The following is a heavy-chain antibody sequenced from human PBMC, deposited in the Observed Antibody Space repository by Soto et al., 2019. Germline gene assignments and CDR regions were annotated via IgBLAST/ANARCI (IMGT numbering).Heavy chain of an antibody. V-gene: IGHV3-64*01. CDR2: ISTTGDST. CDR3: AREGMSRPRWVFDY. D-gene: IGHD6-13*01. Sequence: EVQLVESGGGLVQPGGSLRLSCAASGFTFGSYPMHWVRQAPGKGLEYVSAISTTGDSTFYANSVKGRFTISRDNSKNTLYLQRGSLRAEDMGVYYCAREGMSRPRWVFDYWGQGTLVNASS. CDR1: GFTFGSYP. J-gene: IGHJ4*02.